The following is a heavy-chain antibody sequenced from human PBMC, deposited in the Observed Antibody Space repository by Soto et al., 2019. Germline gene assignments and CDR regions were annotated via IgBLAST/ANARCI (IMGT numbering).Heavy chain of an antibody. Sequence: GGSLRLSCAASGFTFSSYAMSWVRQAPGKGLEWVSSISGSGGSTYYADSVKGRLTIARDNSKNTLYLQMNSLRAEDTAVYYCATAPGPYDSSGYYCYWGQGTLVTVSS. D-gene: IGHD3-22*01. CDR2: ISGSGGST. J-gene: IGHJ4*02. CDR3: ATAPGPYDSSGYYCY. CDR1: GFTFSSYA. V-gene: IGHV3-23*01.